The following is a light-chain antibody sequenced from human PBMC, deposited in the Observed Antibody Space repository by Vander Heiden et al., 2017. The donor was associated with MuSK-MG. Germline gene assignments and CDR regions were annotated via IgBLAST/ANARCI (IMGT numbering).Light chain of an antibody. Sequence: DIVMTQSPDSLAVSLGERATINCKSSQSVLHSSNNKNFLAWYQQKPGQPPKLLIYWASTRESGVPDRFSGSGPGTDFTLTISSLQAEDVAVYYCQQDYSIPFTFGPGTKVDIK. V-gene: IGKV4-1*01. CDR3: QQDYSIPFT. J-gene: IGKJ3*01. CDR2: WAS. CDR1: QSVLHSSNNKNF.